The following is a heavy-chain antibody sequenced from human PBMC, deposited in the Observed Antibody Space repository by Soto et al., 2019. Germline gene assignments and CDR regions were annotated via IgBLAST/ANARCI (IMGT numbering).Heavy chain of an antibody. CDR2: IFHNGNN. V-gene: IGHV4-38-2*02. D-gene: IGHD1-26*01. CDR1: GYSISRGDY. Sequence: ESLSRTGAIAGYSISRGDYWGWILHPPGKGLEWIASIFHNGNNYYNPSLKSRGTISVDTSKNQVSLKLSSVTAADTAVYYCARDLRGNYKSYFDYWGQGSLVRVSS. CDR3: ARDLRGNYKSYFDY. J-gene: IGHJ4*02.